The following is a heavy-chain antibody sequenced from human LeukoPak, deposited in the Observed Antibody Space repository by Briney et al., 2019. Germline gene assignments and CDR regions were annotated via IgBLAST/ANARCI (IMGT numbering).Heavy chain of an antibody. Sequence: GASVTVTCKGSGYTFISYDFNWVRQATGQGLEWMGWMNPSGGNTGYAQKYQGRVAMTRNTSISTPYMELSSLRSEDTAVYYCARTSHYYYYDMDVWGQGTTVTVSS. CDR2: MNPSGGNT. V-gene: IGHV1-8*01. J-gene: IGHJ6*02. CDR3: ARTSHYYYYDMDV. CDR1: GYTFISYD.